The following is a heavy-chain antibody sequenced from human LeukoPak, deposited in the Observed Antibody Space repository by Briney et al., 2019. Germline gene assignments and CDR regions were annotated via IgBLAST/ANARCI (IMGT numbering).Heavy chain of an antibody. D-gene: IGHD3-22*01. CDR3: AKDRYYYHTYDAFDI. CDR2: ISGSGGST. CDR1: GFTVSSDA. V-gene: IGHV3-23*01. J-gene: IGHJ3*02. Sequence: GGSLRLSCAASGFTVSSDAMSWVRQAPGKGLEWVSAISGSGGSTYYADSVKGRFTISRDNSKNTLYLQMNSLRAEDTAVYYCAKDRYYYHTYDAFDIWGQGTMVTVSS.